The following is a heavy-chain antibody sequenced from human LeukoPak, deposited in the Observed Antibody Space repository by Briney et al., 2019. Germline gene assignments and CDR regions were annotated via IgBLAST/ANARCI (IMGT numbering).Heavy chain of an antibody. V-gene: IGHV3-7*01. Sequence: PEGSLRLSCAASGFTFSSYWMSWVRQAPGKGLEWVANIKQDGSEEYYVDSVKGRFTISRDNAKNSLYLQMNSLRAEDTAVYYCARDRAVTRFDPWGQGTLVTVSS. D-gene: IGHD4-17*01. CDR3: ARDRAVTRFDP. CDR1: GFTFSSYW. CDR2: IKQDGSEE. J-gene: IGHJ5*02.